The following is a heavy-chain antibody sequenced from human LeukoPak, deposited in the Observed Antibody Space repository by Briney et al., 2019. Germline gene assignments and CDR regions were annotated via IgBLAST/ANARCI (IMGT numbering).Heavy chain of an antibody. Sequence: GGSLRLSCAASGFTFSSYAMHWVRQAPGKGLEWVAVISYDGSNKYYADSVKGRFTISRDNSKNTLYLQMNSLRAEDTAVYYCAKGPLGYCSGGSCSDGYWGQGTLVTVSS. V-gene: IGHV3-30*04. CDR2: ISYDGSNK. D-gene: IGHD2-15*01. CDR1: GFTFSSYA. CDR3: AKGPLGYCSGGSCSDGY. J-gene: IGHJ4*02.